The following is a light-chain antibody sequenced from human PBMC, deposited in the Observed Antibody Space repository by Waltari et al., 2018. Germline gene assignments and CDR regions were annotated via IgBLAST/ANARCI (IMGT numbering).Light chain of an antibody. CDR3: QQYYSYPQT. CDR2: AAS. Sequence: AIRITQSPSSLSASTGDRVTITCRASQGISSYLAWYQQKPGKAPKLLIYAASTLQSGVPSRFSGSGSGTDFTLTISCLQSEDFATYYCQQYYSYPQTFGQRTKVEIK. J-gene: IGKJ1*01. CDR1: QGISSY. V-gene: IGKV1-8*01.